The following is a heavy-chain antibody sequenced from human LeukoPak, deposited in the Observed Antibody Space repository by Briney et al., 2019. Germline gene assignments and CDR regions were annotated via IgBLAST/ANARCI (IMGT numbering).Heavy chain of an antibody. CDR3: ARDGVGAVTRGYFDY. J-gene: IGHJ4*02. CDR1: GFTFSSYA. V-gene: IGHV3-30*04. Sequence: GWSLRLSCAASGFTFSSYAMHWVRQAPGKGLEWVAVISYDGSNKYYADSVKGRFTISRDNSKNTLYLQMNSLRAEDTAVYYCARDGVGAVTRGYFDYWGQGTLVTVSS. CDR2: ISYDGSNK. D-gene: IGHD4-17*01.